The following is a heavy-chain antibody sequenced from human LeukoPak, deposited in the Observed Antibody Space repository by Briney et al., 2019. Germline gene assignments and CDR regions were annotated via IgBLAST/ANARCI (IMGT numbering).Heavy chain of an antibody. Sequence: GGSLRLSCVASGFIFSNFRMAWVRQAPGKGLEWISYITKTSTSMYYADSVKGRFTISRDNGKNSLFLQMNSLRDADTAVYYCASGYDSGYYPPHLDYWGQGTLVTVSS. V-gene: IGHV3-48*02. D-gene: IGHD3-22*01. CDR1: GFIFSNFR. CDR3: ASGYDSGYYPPHLDY. J-gene: IGHJ4*02. CDR2: ITKTSTSM.